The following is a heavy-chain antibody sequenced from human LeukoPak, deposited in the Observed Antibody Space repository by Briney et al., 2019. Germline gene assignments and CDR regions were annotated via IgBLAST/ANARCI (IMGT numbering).Heavy chain of an antibody. CDR1: GFTFNNYW. D-gene: IGHD4-17*01. J-gene: IGHJ3*02. CDR3: ARGDFSDYGDYVDAFDI. Sequence: GGSLRLSCAASGFTFNNYWMSWVRQVPGKGLQWVANIKQDGSAKFYVDSVKGRFTISRDNTKNSLYLRMNSVRVEDTAVYYCARGDFSDYGDYVDAFDIWGQGTMVTVS. V-gene: IGHV3-7*01. CDR2: IKQDGSAK.